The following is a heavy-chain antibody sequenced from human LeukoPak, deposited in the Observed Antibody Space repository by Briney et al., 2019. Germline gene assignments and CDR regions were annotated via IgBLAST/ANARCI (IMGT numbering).Heavy chain of an antibody. CDR3: ARIRGKSGLDYYYFDY. CDR2: IYHSGST. V-gene: IGHV4-30-2*01. D-gene: IGHD2-15*01. J-gene: IGHJ4*02. CDR1: GGSISSGGYS. Sequence: SQTLSLTCAVSGGSISSGGYSWSWIRQPPGKGLEGIGYIYHSGSTYYNPSLKSRVTISVDRSKNQFSLKLSSVTAADTAVYYCARIRGKSGLDYYYFDYWGQGTLVTVSS.